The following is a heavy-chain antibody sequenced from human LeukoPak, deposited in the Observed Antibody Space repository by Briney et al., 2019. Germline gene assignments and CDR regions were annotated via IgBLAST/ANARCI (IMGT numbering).Heavy chain of an antibody. Sequence: SQTLSLTCTVSGGSISSGSYYWSWIRQPAGKGPEWIGRIYTSGSTNYNPSLKSRVTISVDTSKNQFSLKLSSVTAADTAVYYCARGAHEYYYDSSGYIWFDPWGQGTLVTVSS. J-gene: IGHJ5*02. V-gene: IGHV4-61*02. CDR1: GGSISSGSYY. CDR2: IYTSGST. D-gene: IGHD3-22*01. CDR3: ARGAHEYYYDSSGYIWFDP.